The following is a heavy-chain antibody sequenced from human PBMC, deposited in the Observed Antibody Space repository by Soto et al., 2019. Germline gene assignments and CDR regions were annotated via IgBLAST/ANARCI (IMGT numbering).Heavy chain of an antibody. Sequence: ASVKVSCKASGYTFTGYYMHRVHQSPGQGHEWMGSINPNCGGTNNAQKFQGWVTMTRDMSISTAYMELRRLSFDVTAVYYCARGRTILGVVPCQYGMDVWGQGTTVTVSS. J-gene: IGHJ6*02. CDR2: INPNCGGT. V-gene: IGHV1-2*04. CDR3: ARGRTILGVVPCQYGMDV. CDR1: GYTFTGYY. D-gene: IGHD3-3*01.